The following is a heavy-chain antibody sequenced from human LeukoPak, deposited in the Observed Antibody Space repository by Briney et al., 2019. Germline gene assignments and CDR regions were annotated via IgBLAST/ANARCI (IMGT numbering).Heavy chain of an antibody. CDR3: ARTTEGYCSSASCFGFSYSYYMDV. CDR2: INWNGGST. Sequence: PGGSLRLSCAASGFTFDDYGMSWVRQAPGKGLEWVSGINWNGGSTGYADSVKGRFTISRDNAKNSLYLQMNSLRAEDTALYYCARTTEGYCSSASCFGFSYSYYMDVWGKGTTVTISS. CDR1: GFTFDDYG. V-gene: IGHV3-20*04. D-gene: IGHD2-2*01. J-gene: IGHJ6*03.